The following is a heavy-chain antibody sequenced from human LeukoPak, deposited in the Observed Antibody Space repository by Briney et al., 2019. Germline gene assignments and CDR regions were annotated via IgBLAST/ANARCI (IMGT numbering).Heavy chain of an antibody. CDR1: GFTFSSYA. CDR3: AKGNSGYSYGYFDY. CDR2: ISGSGGST. V-gene: IGHV3-23*01. D-gene: IGHD5-18*01. Sequence: PGGSLRLSCAASGFTFSSYAMSWVRQAPGEGLEWVSAISGSGGSTYYADSVKGRFTISRDNSKNTLYLQMNSLRAEDTAVYYCAKGNSGYSYGYFDYWGQGTLVTVSS. J-gene: IGHJ4*02.